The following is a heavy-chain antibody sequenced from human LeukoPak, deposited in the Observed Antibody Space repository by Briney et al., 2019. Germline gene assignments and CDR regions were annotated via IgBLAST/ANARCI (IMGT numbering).Heavy chain of an antibody. CDR2: ISYDGSNK. CDR3: AKDGDDYGDYYYYYMDV. V-gene: IGHV3-30*18. Sequence: GGSLRLSRAASGFTFSSYGMHWVRQAPGKGLEWVAVISYDGSNKYYADSVKGRFTISRDNSKNTLYLQMNSLRAEDTAVYYCAKDGDDYGDYYYYYMDVWGKGTTVTVSS. J-gene: IGHJ6*03. D-gene: IGHD4-17*01. CDR1: GFTFSSYG.